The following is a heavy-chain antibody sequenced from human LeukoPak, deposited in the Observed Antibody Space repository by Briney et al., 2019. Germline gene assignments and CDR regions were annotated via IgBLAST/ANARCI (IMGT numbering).Heavy chain of an antibody. J-gene: IGHJ3*02. D-gene: IGHD4-17*01. CDR2: INPSGGST. CDR1: GYTFTSYD. V-gene: IGHV1-46*01. CDR3: ATKDGNYDRRDAFDI. Sequence: ASVKVSCKASGYTFTSYDINWVRQAPGQGLEWMGIINPSGGSTSYAQKFQGRVTMTRDTSTSTVYMELSSLRSEDTAVYYCATKDGNYDRRDAFDIWGQGTMVTVSS.